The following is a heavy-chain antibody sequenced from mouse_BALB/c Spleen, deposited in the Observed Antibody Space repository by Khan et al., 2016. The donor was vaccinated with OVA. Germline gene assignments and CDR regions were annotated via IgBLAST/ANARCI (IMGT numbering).Heavy chain of an antibody. Sequence: EVQLVESGPGLVKPSQSLSLTCTVTGYSITSDYAWNWIRQFPGNKLEWMGYISSSGSTNYNPALKSRISITRDTSKNQFFLQLNSVTTEDTATNYWARDGYRCNNAVDYWGQGTSVTVSS. V-gene: IGHV3-2*02. CDR1: GYSITSDYA. CDR3: ARDGYRCNNAVDY. CDR2: ISSSGST. J-gene: IGHJ4*01. D-gene: IGHD2-3*01.